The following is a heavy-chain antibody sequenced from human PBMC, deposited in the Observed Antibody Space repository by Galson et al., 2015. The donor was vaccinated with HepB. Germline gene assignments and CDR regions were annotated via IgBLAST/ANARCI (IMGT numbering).Heavy chain of an antibody. Sequence: SLRLSCAASGFTFGTYGMHWVRQAPGKGLEWVAVIWYDGSNEYYADSVRGRFTISRDNSRNTLYLQLNTLRAEDTAVYYCVRGSGYSYAHPFDRWGQGTLVTVSS. D-gene: IGHD5-18*01. CDR1: GFTFGTYG. J-gene: IGHJ4*02. CDR2: IWYDGSNE. V-gene: IGHV3-33*01. CDR3: VRGSGYSYAHPFDR.